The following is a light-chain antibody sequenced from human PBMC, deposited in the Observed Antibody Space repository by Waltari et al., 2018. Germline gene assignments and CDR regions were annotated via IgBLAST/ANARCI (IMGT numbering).Light chain of an antibody. CDR1: QRISSS. J-gene: IGKJ1*01. CDR2: DAS. V-gene: IGKV1-5*01. CDR3: QHYSPYSWT. Sequence: DTQMTQSPSTLSASVGDRVTITCRASQRISSSLAWYQQKPGRAPRLLIYDASTLESGVPLRFSGSGSGTEFTLTISKLQPDDFATYVCQHYSPYSWTFGQGTKVEIK.